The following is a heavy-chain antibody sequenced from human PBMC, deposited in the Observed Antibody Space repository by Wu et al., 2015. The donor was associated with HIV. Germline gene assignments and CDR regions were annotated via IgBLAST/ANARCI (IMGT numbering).Heavy chain of an antibody. CDR1: GYTFTSYG. CDR3: ARGIAAAGGLERRAGARYYYYGMDV. J-gene: IGHJ6*02. Sequence: QVQLVQSGAEVKKPGASVKVSCKASGYTFTSYGISWVRQAPGQGLEWMGWISAYNGNTNYAQKLQGRVTMTTDTSTSTAYMELRSLRSDDTAVYYCARGIAAAGGLERRAGARYYYYGMDVWGQGTTVTVSS. D-gene: IGHD6-13*01. V-gene: IGHV1-18*01. CDR2: ISAYNGNT.